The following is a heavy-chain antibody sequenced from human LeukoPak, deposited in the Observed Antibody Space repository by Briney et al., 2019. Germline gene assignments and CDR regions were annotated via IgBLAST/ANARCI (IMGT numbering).Heavy chain of an antibody. J-gene: IGHJ4*02. CDR3: ARGDPSKLRYFDWLSTDFDY. Sequence: ASVKVSCKASGYTFTSYDINWVRQATGQGLEWMGWMNPNSGNTGYAQKFQGRVTMTRNTSISTAYMELSSLRPEDTAVYYCARGDPSKLRYFDWLSTDFDYWGQGTLVTVSS. D-gene: IGHD3-9*01. CDR1: GYTFTSYD. V-gene: IGHV1-8*01. CDR2: MNPNSGNT.